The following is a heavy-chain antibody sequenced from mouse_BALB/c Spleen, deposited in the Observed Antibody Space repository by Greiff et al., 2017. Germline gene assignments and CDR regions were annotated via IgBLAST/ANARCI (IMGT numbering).Heavy chain of an antibody. CDR3: ARNYYYGSSYAMDY. J-gene: IGHJ4*01. CDR1: GYTFTSYY. V-gene: IGHV1S56*01. Sequence: QVQLQQSGPELVKPGASVRISCKASGYTFTSYYIHWVKQRPGQGLEWIGWIYPGNVNTKYNEKFKGKATLTADKSSSTAYMQLSSLTSEDSAVYFCARNYYYGSSYAMDYWGQGTSVTVSS. D-gene: IGHD1-1*01. CDR2: IYPGNVNT.